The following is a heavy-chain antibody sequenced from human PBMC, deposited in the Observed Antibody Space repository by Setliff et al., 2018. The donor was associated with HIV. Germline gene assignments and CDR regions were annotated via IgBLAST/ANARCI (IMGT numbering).Heavy chain of an antibody. CDR3: AYYSSGSFYLGYYFYHGMDV. D-gene: IGHD3-10*01. V-gene: IGHV3-53*03. J-gene: IGHJ6*02. CDR1: EVIVSNNY. Sequence: PGGSLRLSCAVSEVIVSNNYMSWVRQTPGKGLEWVSVIYSGSGQTIYYADSVRGRITISRYNAQNPVYLHMTSLRAEDTAVYFCAYYSSGSFYLGYYFYHGMDVWGQGTTVTAP. CDR2: IYSGSGQTI.